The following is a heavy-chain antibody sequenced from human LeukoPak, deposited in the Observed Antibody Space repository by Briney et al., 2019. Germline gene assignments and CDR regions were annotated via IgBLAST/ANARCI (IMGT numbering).Heavy chain of an antibody. CDR3: ARWATYSYGYYYNYGMDV. Sequence: GGSLRLSCAASGFTFSTSTLNLVRQAPGKGLEWVSSIITSISYIYYADSVKGRFTISRDNAKNSLYLQMNSLRAEDTAVYYCARWATYSYGYYYNYGMDVWGRGTTVTVSS. CDR1: GFTFSTST. J-gene: IGHJ6*02. D-gene: IGHD5-18*01. CDR2: IITSISYI. V-gene: IGHV3-21*01.